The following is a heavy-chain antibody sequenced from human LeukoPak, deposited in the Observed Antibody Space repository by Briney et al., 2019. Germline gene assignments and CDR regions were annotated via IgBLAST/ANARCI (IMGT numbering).Heavy chain of an antibody. Sequence: SETLSLTCTVSGGSISDYYWSWIRQTPEKGLQWIGYVYYSGSTNYNPYLKSRATISVDTSKSQISLMLTSVAAEDTAIYYCARDPRVMAGGVDYWGRGTLVTVSS. V-gene: IGHV4-59*01. CDR1: GGSISDYY. D-gene: IGHD3-16*01. CDR3: ARDPRVMAGGVDY. CDR2: VYYSGST. J-gene: IGHJ4*02.